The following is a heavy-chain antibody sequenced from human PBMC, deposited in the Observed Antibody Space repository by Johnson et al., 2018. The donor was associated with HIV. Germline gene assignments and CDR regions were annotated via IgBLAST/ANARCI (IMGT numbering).Heavy chain of an antibody. CDR3: ARVKYAVSNHEYNAVDI. J-gene: IGHJ3*02. D-gene: IGHD2-2*01. CDR2: INWNGGIT. V-gene: IGHV3-20*04. Sequence: VQLVESGGGVVQPGRSLRLSCAASRFTFDDYGISWVRQVPGKGLEWVSGINWNGGITYYADSVKGRFTISRDNAKNSLYLQMNNLRAEDTALYYCARVKYAVSNHEYNAVDIWGQGTLVTVSS. CDR1: RFTFDDYG.